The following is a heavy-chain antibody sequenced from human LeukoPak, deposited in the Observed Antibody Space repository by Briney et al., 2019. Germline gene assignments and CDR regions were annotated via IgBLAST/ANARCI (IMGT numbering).Heavy chain of an antibody. Sequence: PGGSLRLSCAASGFTFSSYWMSWVRQAPGKGLEWVANIKQDGGEKYYVYSVKGRFTISRDNAKDSLYLQMNSLRDEDTAVYYCARDTYCSSTSCYAAFDIWGQGKMVTVSS. V-gene: IGHV3-7*01. D-gene: IGHD2-2*01. J-gene: IGHJ3*02. CDR2: IKQDGGEK. CDR3: ARDTYCSSTSCYAAFDI. CDR1: GFTFSSYW.